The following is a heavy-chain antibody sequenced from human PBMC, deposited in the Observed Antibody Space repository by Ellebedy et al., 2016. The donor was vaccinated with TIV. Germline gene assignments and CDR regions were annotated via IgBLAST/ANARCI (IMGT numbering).Heavy chain of an antibody. D-gene: IGHD6-13*01. CDR3: ARTIAAAGTRGFDY. Sequence: SETLSLXCTVSGGSISSSSYYWGWIRQPPGKGLEWIGSIYYSGSTYYNPSLKSRVTISVDTSKNQFSLKLSSVTAADTAVYYCARTIAAAGTRGFDYWGQGTLVTVSS. CDR2: IYYSGST. J-gene: IGHJ4*02. V-gene: IGHV4-39*07. CDR1: GGSISSSSYY.